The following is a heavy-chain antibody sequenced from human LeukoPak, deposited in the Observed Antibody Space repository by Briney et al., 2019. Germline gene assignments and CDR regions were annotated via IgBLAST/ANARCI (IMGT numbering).Heavy chain of an antibody. CDR2: ISWNSGSI. Sequence: GGSLRLSCAASGFTFDDYAMHWVRQAPGKGLEWVSGISWNSGSIGYADSVKGRFTISRDNAKNSLYLQMNSLRAEDTAVYYCARGGEDYYDSSGYLDYWGQGTLVTVSS. V-gene: IGHV3-9*01. CDR3: ARGGEDYYDSSGYLDY. J-gene: IGHJ4*02. CDR1: GFTFDDYA. D-gene: IGHD3-22*01.